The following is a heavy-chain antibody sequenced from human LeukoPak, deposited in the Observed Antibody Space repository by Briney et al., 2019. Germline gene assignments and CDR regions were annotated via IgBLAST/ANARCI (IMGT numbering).Heavy chain of an antibody. CDR1: GYTFTSYA. CDR2: INAGNGNT. Sequence: ASVKVSCKASGYTFTSYAMHWVRQAPGQRLEWMGWINAGNGNTKYSQKFQGRVTITRDTSASTAYMELSSLRSEDTAVYYCASTILGKRGRRNVYYYGSGSYYYYGMDVWGQGTTVTVSS. J-gene: IGHJ6*02. CDR3: ASTILGKRGRRNVYYYGSGSYYYYGMDV. V-gene: IGHV1-3*01. D-gene: IGHD3-10*01.